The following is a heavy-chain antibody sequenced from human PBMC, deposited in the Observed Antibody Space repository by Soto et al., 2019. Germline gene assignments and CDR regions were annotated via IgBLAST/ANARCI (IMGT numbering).Heavy chain of an antibody. D-gene: IGHD3-22*01. CDR1: GVSISSRGYY. V-gene: IGHV4-31*03. CDR2: IHSSGTT. Sequence: PSETLSLTCTVSGVSISSRGYYWSWIRQHPGKGLEWIGYIHSSGTTYYRSSLQSRVTISVDASKSQFSLKLSSVTAADTAVSYGGVREDSFRDSSAPWGQGTLVTVSS. CDR3: GVREDSFRDSSAP. J-gene: IGHJ5*02.